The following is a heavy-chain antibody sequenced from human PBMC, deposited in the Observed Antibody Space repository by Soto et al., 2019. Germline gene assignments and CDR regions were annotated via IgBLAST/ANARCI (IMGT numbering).Heavy chain of an antibody. D-gene: IGHD1-26*01. Sequence: GSLRLSCGASGFTFSSYAMSWVRQAPGKGLEWVSAISGSGGSTYYADSVKGRFTISRDNSKNTLYLQMNSLRAEDTAVYYCAKYSGDRPLKSYFDYWGQGTLVTVSS. CDR2: ISGSGGST. CDR3: AKYSGDRPLKSYFDY. V-gene: IGHV3-23*01. CDR1: GFTFSSYA. J-gene: IGHJ4*02.